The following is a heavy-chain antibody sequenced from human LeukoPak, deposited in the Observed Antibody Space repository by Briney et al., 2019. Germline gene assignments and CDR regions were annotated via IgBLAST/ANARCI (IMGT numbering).Heavy chain of an antibody. CDR3: ANRECQLPALY. CDR2: ISYDGSNK. Sequence: PGGSLRLSCAASGFTFSTYGMHWVRQAPGKGLEWVAVISYDGSNKYYADSVKGRFTISRDNSKNTLYLQMNSLRAEDTAVYYCANRECQLPALYWGQGTLVTVSS. J-gene: IGHJ4*02. D-gene: IGHD2-2*01. V-gene: IGHV3-30*18. CDR1: GFTFSTYG.